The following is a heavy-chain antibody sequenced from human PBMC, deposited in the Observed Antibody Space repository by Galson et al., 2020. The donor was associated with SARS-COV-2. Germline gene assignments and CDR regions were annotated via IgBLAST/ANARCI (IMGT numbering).Heavy chain of an antibody. CDR2: IHSSGSR. Sequence: SETLSLTCTVSSGSITTSSPYWGWIRQPPGKGLEWIGTIHSSGSRFYNPSLKSRLTISVDTSKTHFSLSLSSVTAADTALYYCARLNVGTGPGEMEDKYFDYWGQGTLVTVSS. V-gene: IGHV4-39*02. J-gene: IGHJ4*02. CDR3: ARLNVGTGPGEMEDKYFDY. CDR1: SGSITTSSPY. D-gene: IGHD7-27*01.